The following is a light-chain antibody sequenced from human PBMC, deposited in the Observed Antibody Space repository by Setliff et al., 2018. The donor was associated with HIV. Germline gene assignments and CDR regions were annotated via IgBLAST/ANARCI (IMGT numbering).Light chain of an antibody. CDR1: SSDVGRYNY. CDR3: CSYTSISTYV. V-gene: IGLV2-14*03. J-gene: IGLJ1*01. Sequence: QSALTQPAFVSGSPGQSITISCTGTSSDVGRYNYVSWYQQHPGKTPKLIIYDVSKWPSGVSNRFSASKSGNTASLTISGLQAEDEADYYCCSYTSISTYVFGTGTKVT. CDR2: DVS.